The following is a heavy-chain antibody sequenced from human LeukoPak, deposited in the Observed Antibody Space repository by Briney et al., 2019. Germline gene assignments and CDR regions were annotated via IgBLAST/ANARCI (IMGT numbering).Heavy chain of an antibody. J-gene: IGHJ5*02. CDR1: GFTFSSYV. D-gene: IGHD3-10*01. CDR3: AKDRPLLVRPRNWFDP. Sequence: PGGSLRLSCAASGFTFSSYVMNWVRQAPGKGLEWVSTISNSGGSTHYADSVKGRFTISRDNSNNTLYLQMNSLRAEDTAVYYCAKDRPLLVRPRNWFDPWSQGTLVTVSS. V-gene: IGHV3-23*01. CDR2: ISNSGGST.